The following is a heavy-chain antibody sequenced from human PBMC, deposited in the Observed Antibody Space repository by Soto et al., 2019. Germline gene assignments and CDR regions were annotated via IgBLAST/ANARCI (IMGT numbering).Heavy chain of an antibody. CDR3: ARVDSEYSSSWYYYGTDV. CDR2: ISAYNGNT. Sequence: ASVKVSCKASGYTFTSYGISWVRQAPGQGLEWMGWISAYNGNTDYAQKLQGRVTMTTDTSTSTAYMELRSLRSDDTAVYYCARVDSEYSSSWYYYGTDVWGQGTTVTV. V-gene: IGHV1-18*01. J-gene: IGHJ6*02. D-gene: IGHD6-13*01. CDR1: GYTFTSYG.